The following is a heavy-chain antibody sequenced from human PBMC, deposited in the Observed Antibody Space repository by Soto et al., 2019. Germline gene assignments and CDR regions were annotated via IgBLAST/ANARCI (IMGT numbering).Heavy chain of an antibody. CDR2: IKQDGSEK. CDR1: GVTFSSYW. Sequence: GGSRRLSCADSGVTFSSYWMSWVRQAPGKGLEWVANIKQDGSEKYYVDSVKGRFTISRDNAKNSLYLQMNSLRAEDTAVYYCARDILTGYYRTYYYYGMDVWGQGTTVSDSA. J-gene: IGHJ6*01. V-gene: IGHV3-7*05. CDR3: ARDILTGYYRTYYYYGMDV. D-gene: IGHD3-9*01.